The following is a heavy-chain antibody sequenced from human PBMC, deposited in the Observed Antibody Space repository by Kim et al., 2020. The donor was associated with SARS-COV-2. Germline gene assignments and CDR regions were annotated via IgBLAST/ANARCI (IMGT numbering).Heavy chain of an antibody. Sequence: RAYYNPSRKSRVTLSVDTSKNQFSLKVNSVTAAATAVYYCARRPAGFDWWGHGTPVTVSS. J-gene: IGHJ4*01. V-gene: IGHV4-34*01. CDR3: ARRPAGFDW. CDR2: RA.